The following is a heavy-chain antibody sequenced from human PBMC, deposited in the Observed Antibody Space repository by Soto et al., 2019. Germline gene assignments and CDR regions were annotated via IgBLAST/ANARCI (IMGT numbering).Heavy chain of an antibody. V-gene: IGHV6-1*01. CDR1: GDSVSSNTAA. CDR2: TYYRSKWFN. D-gene: IGHD1-1*01. Sequence: PSQTLSLTCAISGDSVSSNTAAWSWIRQSPSRGLEWLGRTYYRSKWFNGYALSVKSRITINPDTSKNQFSLQLNSVPPEDTALYYCARDQEVGNAFDIWGQGTLVTVSS. J-gene: IGHJ3*02. CDR3: ARDQEVGNAFDI.